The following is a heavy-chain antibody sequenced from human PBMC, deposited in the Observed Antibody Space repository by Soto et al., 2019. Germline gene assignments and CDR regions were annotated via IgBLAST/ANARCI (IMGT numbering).Heavy chain of an antibody. CDR2: ISSSSSYT. V-gene: IGHV3-11*05. D-gene: IGHD3-10*01. J-gene: IGHJ4*02. Sequence: QVQLVESGGGLVKPGGSLRLSCAASGFTFSDYYMSWIRQAPGKGLEWVSYISSSSSYTNYADSVKGRFTISRDNAKNSLYLQMNSLRAEDTAVYYWARGITMVRGVITALDYWGQGTLVTVSS. CDR3: ARGITMVRGVITALDY. CDR1: GFTFSDYY.